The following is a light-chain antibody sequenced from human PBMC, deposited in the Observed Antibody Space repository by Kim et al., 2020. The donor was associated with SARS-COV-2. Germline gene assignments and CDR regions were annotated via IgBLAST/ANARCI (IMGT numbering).Light chain of an antibody. V-gene: IGKV3-15*01. CDR1: QRVSSK. CDR2: DAS. CDR3: QQYSDWPPIT. J-gene: IGKJ5*01. Sequence: SPGDRAALSCRASQRVSSKLAWYQQTPGQAPRLLIYDASTRTSGIPASFIGSGSGTEFTRTIFRLQSEDFALYYCQQYSDWPPITFGQGTRLEIK.